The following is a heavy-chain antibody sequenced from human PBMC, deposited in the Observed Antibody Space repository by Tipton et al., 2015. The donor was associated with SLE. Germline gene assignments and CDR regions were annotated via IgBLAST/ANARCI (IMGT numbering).Heavy chain of an antibody. V-gene: IGHV4-34*12. CDR2: IIHSGTT. CDR1: GESFLGYF. J-gene: IGHJ4*02. D-gene: IGHD1-1*01. Sequence: TLSLTCGVYGESFLGYFWTWIRQPPGKGPEWIGEIIHSGTTNYNPSLKSRVSISVDTSKNQFSLKLSSVTAADTAVYYCARVAPTEVFDYWGQGTLVTVSS. CDR3: ARVAPTEVFDY.